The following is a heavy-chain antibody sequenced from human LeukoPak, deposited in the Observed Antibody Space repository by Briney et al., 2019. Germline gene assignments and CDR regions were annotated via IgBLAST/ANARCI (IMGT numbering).Heavy chain of an antibody. J-gene: IGHJ4*02. CDR1: GFTFSSYW. D-gene: IGHD6-19*01. CDR3: ARDNEVAGILQYYFDY. V-gene: IGHV3-7*01. Sequence: GGSLRLSCAASGFTFSSYWMSWVRQAPGKGLEWVANIKQDGSEKYYVDSVKGRFTISRDNAKNSLYLQMNSLRAEDTAVYYCARDNEVAGILQYYFDYWGQGTLVTVSS. CDR2: IKQDGSEK.